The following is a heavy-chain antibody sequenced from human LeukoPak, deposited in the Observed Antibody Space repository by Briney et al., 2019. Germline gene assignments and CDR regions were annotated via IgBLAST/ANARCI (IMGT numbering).Heavy chain of an antibody. V-gene: IGHV1-2*02. D-gene: IGHD6-13*01. J-gene: IGHJ4*02. CDR2: INPNSGGT. CDR1: GYTFTGYY. CDR3: ARDRRSSWYYFDY. Sequence: GASVNVSCKASGYTFTGYYMHWVREAPGQGREWMGWINPNSGGTNYAQKFQGRVTMTRDTSISTAYMELSRLRSDDTAVYYCARDRRSSWYYFDYWGQGNLVTVSS.